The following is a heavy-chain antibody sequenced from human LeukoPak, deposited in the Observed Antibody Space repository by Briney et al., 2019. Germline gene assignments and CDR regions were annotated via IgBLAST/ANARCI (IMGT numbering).Heavy chain of an antibody. D-gene: IGHD5-18*01. CDR1: GGSFSGYY. CDR3: TRGTIHLWNGMDI. Sequence: SETLSLTCAVYGGSFSGYYWCWIRQPPGKGLEWIGEINHSGSTNYNPSLKSRVTISVDTSKNQFSLKLSSVTAADTAVYYCTRGTIHLWNGMDIWGKGTTVTVPS. V-gene: IGHV4-34*01. J-gene: IGHJ6*04. CDR2: INHSGST.